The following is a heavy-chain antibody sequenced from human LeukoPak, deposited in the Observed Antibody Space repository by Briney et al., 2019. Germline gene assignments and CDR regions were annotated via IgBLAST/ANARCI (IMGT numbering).Heavy chain of an antibody. CDR1: GFTFSSYG. CDR2: ISYDGSNK. V-gene: IGHV3-30*03. J-gene: IGHJ5*02. D-gene: IGHD4-17*01. Sequence: GGSLRLSCAASGFTFSSYGMHWVRQAPGKGLEWVAVISYDGSNKYYADSVKGRFTISRDDSKNTAYLQMNSLKTEDTAVYYCTYNDYGDYLWITWGQGTLVTVSS. CDR3: TYNDYGDYLWIT.